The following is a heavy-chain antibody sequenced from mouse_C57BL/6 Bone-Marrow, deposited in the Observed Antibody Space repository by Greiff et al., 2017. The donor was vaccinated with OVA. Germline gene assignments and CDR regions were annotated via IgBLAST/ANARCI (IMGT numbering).Heavy chain of an antibody. Sequence: EVQLQESGPGLAKPSQTLSLTCSVTGYSITSDYWNWIRKFPGNKLEYMGYISYSGSTYYNPSLKSRISIIRDTSKNQYYLQLNSVTTEDTATYYCARSPPRYGSSSYYFDYWGQGTTLTVSS. CDR2: ISYSGST. J-gene: IGHJ2*01. V-gene: IGHV3-8*01. CDR3: ARSPPRYGSSSYYFDY. D-gene: IGHD1-1*01. CDR1: GYSITSDY.